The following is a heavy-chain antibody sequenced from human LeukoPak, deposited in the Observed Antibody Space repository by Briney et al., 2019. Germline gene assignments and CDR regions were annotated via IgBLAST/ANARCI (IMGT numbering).Heavy chain of an antibody. Sequence: PSETLSLTCTVPGGSISSYYWSWIRQPPGKGLEWIGYIYYSGSTNYNPSLKSRVTISVDTSKNQFSLKLSSVTAADTAVYYCARLDPYYYYYMDVWGKGTTVTISS. CDR2: IYYSGST. V-gene: IGHV4-59*01. J-gene: IGHJ6*03. CDR1: GGSISSYY. CDR3: ARLDPYYYYYMDV.